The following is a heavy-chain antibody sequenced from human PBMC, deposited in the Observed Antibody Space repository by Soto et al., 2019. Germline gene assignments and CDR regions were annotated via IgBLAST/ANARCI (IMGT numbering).Heavy chain of an antibody. CDR3: ARGGSNWYWKFDY. V-gene: IGHV4-59*01. J-gene: IGHJ4*02. Sequence: SETLSLTCTVSGASISTYYWSWVRQPPGKGLEWIGSIHDRGSTYYNPSLKSRVTMSLDTCRNQCFLQLNSVTAADTAVYYCARGGSNWYWKFDYWGQGTLVTVSS. CDR2: IHDRGST. CDR1: GASISTYY. D-gene: IGHD6-13*01.